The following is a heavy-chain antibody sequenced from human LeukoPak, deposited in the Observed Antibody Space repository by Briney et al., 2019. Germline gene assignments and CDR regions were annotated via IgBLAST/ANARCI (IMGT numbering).Heavy chain of an antibody. CDR3: ARVRLGALAF. CDR1: GFIFSSHT. CDR2: IKPDGSDK. V-gene: IGHV3-7*05. J-gene: IGHJ4*02. Sequence: GGSLRLSCAASGFIFSSHTNNWVRQAPGKGVELVANIKPDGSDKYSLTSVQPPFTISTDNSKTSLYLQMNSLRVEDTAVYYCARVRLGALAFWGQATLVTVSS. D-gene: IGHD6-19*01.